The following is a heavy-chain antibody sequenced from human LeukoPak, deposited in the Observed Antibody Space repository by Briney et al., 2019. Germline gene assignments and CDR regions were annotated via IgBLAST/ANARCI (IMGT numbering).Heavy chain of an antibody. CDR3: ARDGRRQLVLSPVDY. D-gene: IGHD6-13*01. Sequence: GGSLRLSCAASGFTFSSYSMNWVRQAPGKGLEWVSSISSSSSYIYYADSVKGRFTISRDNAKNSLYLQMNSLRAEDTAVYYCARDGRRQLVLSPVDYWGQGTLVTVSS. CDR2: ISSSSSYI. V-gene: IGHV3-21*01. CDR1: GFTFSSYS. J-gene: IGHJ4*02.